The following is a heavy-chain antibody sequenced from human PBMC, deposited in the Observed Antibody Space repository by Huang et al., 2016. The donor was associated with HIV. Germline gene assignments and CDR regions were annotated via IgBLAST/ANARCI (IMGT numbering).Heavy chain of an antibody. Sequence: EVQLVQSGAEVKKPGESLKIACKGSGYSFTSYWIGWVRQMPGKGLEWMWIIYPGDSDTRYRPSFQGQLTIPADKSISTAYLQWSSLKASATAMYYCARQEHYDILTGYYSPAYWGQGTLVTVSS. J-gene: IGHJ4*02. V-gene: IGHV5-51*01. CDR3: ARQEHYDILTGYYSPAY. CDR1: GYSFTSYW. CDR2: IYPGDSDT. D-gene: IGHD3-9*01.